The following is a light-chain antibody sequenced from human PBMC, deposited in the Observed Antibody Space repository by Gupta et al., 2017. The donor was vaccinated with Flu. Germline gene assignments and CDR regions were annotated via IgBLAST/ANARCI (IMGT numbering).Light chain of an antibody. CDR1: KLGDIY. CDR3: KEWDSGTGG. Sequence: SYELTQPPSVSVSPGQTATITCSGDKLGDIYVSWYQQKPGQSPVLGIYQDAQRPSGIPERIYGSNSGNNANLNIRGTQAMEEAYEYCKEWDSGTGGFGGGTKMTVL. J-gene: IGLJ2*01. V-gene: IGLV3-1*01. CDR2: QDA.